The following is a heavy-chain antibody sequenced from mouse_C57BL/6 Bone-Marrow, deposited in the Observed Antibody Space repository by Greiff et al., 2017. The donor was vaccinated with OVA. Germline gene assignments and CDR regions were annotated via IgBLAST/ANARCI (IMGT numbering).Heavy chain of an antibody. CDR1: GFTFSSYA. Sequence: EVKLVESGEGLVKPGGSLKLSCAASGFTFSSYAMSWVRQTPEKRLEWVAYISSGGDYIYYADTVKGRFTISRDNTRNTLYLQMSSLKSEDTAMYYCTRDPITTVAFDVWGTGTTVTVSS. CDR3: TRDPITTVAFDV. V-gene: IGHV5-9-1*02. CDR2: ISSGGDYI. J-gene: IGHJ1*03. D-gene: IGHD1-1*01.